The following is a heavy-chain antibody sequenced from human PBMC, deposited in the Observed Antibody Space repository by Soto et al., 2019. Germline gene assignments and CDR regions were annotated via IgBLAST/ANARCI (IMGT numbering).Heavy chain of an antibody. CDR2: IYYSGST. Sequence: SETLSLTCTVSGGSISSYYWSWIRQPPGKGLEWIGYIYYSGSTNYNPSLKSRVTISVDTSKNQFSLKLSSVTAADTAVYYCARDSWGNYDAGTKYRIAGEYYYYYMDVWGKGTTVTVSS. J-gene: IGHJ6*03. CDR3: ARDSWGNYDAGTKYRIAGEYYYYYMDV. D-gene: IGHD3-16*01. V-gene: IGHV4-59*01. CDR1: GGSISSYY.